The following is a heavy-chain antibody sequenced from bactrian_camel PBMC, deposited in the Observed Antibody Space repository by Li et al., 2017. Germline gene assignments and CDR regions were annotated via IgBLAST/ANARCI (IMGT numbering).Heavy chain of an antibody. CDR1: GNTIGWQFHC. Sequence: HVQLVESGGGSVQAGGSRRLSCVATGNTIGWQFHCMAWFRQAPGKAREGVASINSDGWTAYGDSVKGRFTISQDAATKVLYLHMNDLKPEDTAIYYCATDSPAACEYCSGGYCSLLLGYRGQGTQVTVS. CDR3: ATDSPAACEYCSGGYCSLLLGY. CDR2: INSDGWT. D-gene: IGHD2*01. V-gene: IGHV3S53*01. J-gene: IGHJ6*01.